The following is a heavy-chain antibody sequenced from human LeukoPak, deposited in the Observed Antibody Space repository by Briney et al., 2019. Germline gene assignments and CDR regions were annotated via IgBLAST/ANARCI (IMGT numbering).Heavy chain of an antibody. J-gene: IGHJ6*03. CDR1: GGSFSGYY. CDR3: ARGRQEISMILVVMTGVSYYLDV. D-gene: IGHD3-22*01. Sequence: SETLSLTCAVYGGSFSGYYWTWIRQSPGKGLEWIGEINPSGSTYYNPSLKSRLTISRDTSKNQFSLRLSSVTAADTAVYYCARGRQEISMILVVMTGVSYYLDVWGKGTTVTVS. CDR2: INPSGST. V-gene: IGHV4-34*01.